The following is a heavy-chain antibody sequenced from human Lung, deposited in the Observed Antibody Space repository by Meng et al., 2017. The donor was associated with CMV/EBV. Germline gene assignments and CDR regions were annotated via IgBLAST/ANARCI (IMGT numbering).Heavy chain of an antibody. CDR2: VNHRGSS. CDR1: GGSFSHNY. Sequence: GSLRLXXAVSGGSFSHNYWSWIRQPPGKGLEWIGEVNHRGSSNYNPSLMSRVTISVDTSKKQCSLKMSSVTAADTAVYYCAREAAGDYDSSGPVDYWGHGTXVTVSS. J-gene: IGHJ4*01. D-gene: IGHD3-22*01. V-gene: IGHV4-34*01. CDR3: AREAAGDYDSSGPVDY.